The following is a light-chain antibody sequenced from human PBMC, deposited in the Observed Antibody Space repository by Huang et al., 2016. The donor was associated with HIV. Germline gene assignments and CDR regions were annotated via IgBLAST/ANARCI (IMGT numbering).Light chain of an antibody. J-gene: IGKJ3*01. V-gene: IGKV1-39*01. CDR3: QQSFSTFPFT. CDR1: QTINNY. CDR2: STS. Sequence: DIQMSQSPSSLSASVGDRVAITCRASQTINNYLNWYQQKPGKSPKLLIFSTSSLQSGVPSRFSGSGSGTDFTLTIDSLQPEDFATYHCQQSFSTFPFTFGPGTTVDIK.